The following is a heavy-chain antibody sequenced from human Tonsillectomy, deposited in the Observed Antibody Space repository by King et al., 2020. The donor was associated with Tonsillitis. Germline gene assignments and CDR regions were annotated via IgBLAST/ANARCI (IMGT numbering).Heavy chain of an antibody. J-gene: IGHJ3*01. CDR3: AXDXXXIFXXXXDAXDX. Sequence: VQLVESGGGLVQPGGSLRLSCAASGFTFSSYAMSWVRQAPGKGLEWVSAISGSGGSTYYADSVKGRFTISRDNSKNTLYLQMNSLRAEDTAVYYCAXDXXXIFXXXXDAXDXXGQGTXVTVSS. V-gene: IGHV3-23*04. D-gene: IGHD3-3*01. CDR1: GFTFSSYA. CDR2: ISGSGGST.